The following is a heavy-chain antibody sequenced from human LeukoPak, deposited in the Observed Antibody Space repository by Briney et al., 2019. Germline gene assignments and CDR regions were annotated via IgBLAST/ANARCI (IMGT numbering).Heavy chain of an antibody. D-gene: IGHD6-19*01. CDR1: GFTFDDYA. J-gene: IGHJ4*02. V-gene: IGHV3-9*01. CDR3: AKDAGIAVAGRQDY. Sequence: GGSQRLSCAASGFTFDDYAMHWVRQAPGKGLEWVSGISWNSGSIDYADSVRGRFTISRDNAKNSLYLQMNSLRAEDTALYYCAKDAGIAVAGRQDYWGQGTLVTVSS. CDR2: ISWNSGSI.